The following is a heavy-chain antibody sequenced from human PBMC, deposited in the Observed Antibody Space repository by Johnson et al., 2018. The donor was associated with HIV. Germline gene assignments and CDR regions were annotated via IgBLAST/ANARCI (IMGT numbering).Heavy chain of an antibody. V-gene: IGHV3-9*01. CDR1: GFTFDDYA. J-gene: IGHJ3*02. CDR2: ISWNSQSI. D-gene: IGHD4-17*01. Sequence: QLVESGGGLVQPGRSLRLSCAASGFTFDDYAMHWVRQAPGKGLEWVSGISWNSQSIDYADSVKGRFTISRDDAKNSLYLQMNSVRSDDTALYYCAKGFRGMTTVTINTFDIWGRGTLVTVSS. CDR3: AKGFRGMTTVTINTFDI.